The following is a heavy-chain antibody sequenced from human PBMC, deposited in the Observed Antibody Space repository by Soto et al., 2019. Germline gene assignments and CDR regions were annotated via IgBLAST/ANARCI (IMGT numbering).Heavy chain of an antibody. D-gene: IGHD1-26*01. Sequence: PGGSLRLSCAASGFTFNTYALTWVRQAPGKGLEWVSAISASGDTTYYVDSVKGRFTISRDNSKKTLFLQMSSLRAEDTAVYYCAKEWGLAKQWVLLGYFDHWGQGALVTVSS. CDR1: GFTFNTYA. V-gene: IGHV3-23*01. J-gene: IGHJ4*02. CDR3: AKEWGLAKQWVLLGYFDH. CDR2: ISASGDTT.